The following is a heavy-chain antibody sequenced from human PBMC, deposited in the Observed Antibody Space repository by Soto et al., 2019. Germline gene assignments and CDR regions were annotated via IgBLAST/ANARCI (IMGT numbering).Heavy chain of an antibody. CDR2: IRSQPYGGTT. J-gene: IGHJ1*01. Sequence: HPGGSLRLSCTGSGFPFSNFVMSWFRQAPGKGLEWVGFIRSQPYGGTTQYAASVRGRFTISRDDSKGIAYLQMNSLKSEDSGVYYCIGSFPFWGQGTLVTVSS. CDR1: GFPFSNFV. D-gene: IGHD3-10*01. V-gene: IGHV3-49*03. CDR3: IGSFPF.